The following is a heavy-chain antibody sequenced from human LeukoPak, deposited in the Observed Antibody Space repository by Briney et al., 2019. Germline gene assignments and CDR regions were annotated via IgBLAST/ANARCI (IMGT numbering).Heavy chain of an antibody. CDR3: ARSPGQSLRSAWFDP. CDR2: INRGGST. Sequence: SETLSLTCAVYGGSFSGYFWSWIRQPPGKGLEWIGEINRGGSTNYNPSLKSRVTISVDTSKNQFSLKLSSVTAADTAVYYCARSPGQSLRSAWFDPWGQGTLVTVSS. J-gene: IGHJ5*02. D-gene: IGHD4-17*01. V-gene: IGHV4-34*01. CDR1: GGSFSGYF.